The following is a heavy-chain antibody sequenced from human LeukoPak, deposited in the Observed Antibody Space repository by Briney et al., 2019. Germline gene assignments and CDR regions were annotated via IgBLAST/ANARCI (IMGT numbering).Heavy chain of an antibody. D-gene: IGHD3-22*01. Sequence: RPGGSLRLSCAASRFTFSDYYMSWIRQAPGKGLEWVSYISSSGSYTNYADSVKGRFTISRDNAKNSLYLQMNSLRAEDTAVYFCARGSGYYDRVLDYWGQGTPVTVSS. V-gene: IGHV3-11*03. J-gene: IGHJ4*02. CDR1: RFTFSDYY. CDR2: ISSSGSYT. CDR3: ARGSGYYDRVLDY.